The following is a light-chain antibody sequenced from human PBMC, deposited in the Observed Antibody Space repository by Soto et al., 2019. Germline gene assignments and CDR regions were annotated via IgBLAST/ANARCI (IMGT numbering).Light chain of an antibody. CDR1: QSVSYN. V-gene: IGKV3-20*01. J-gene: IGKJ4*01. Sequence: EIVMTQSPATLSVSPGETATLSCRASQSVSYNLAWYQQKPGQAPRLLMYGASIRATGIPDRFSGSGSGTDFTFTISRLEAEDFAIYHCQQYGSLPPTFGGGTKVEIK. CDR2: GAS. CDR3: QQYGSLPPT.